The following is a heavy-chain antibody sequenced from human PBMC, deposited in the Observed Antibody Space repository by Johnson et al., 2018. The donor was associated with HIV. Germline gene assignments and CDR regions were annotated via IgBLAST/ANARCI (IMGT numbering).Heavy chain of an antibody. D-gene: IGHD3-10*01. CDR3: VTVRERAFDI. CDR1: GFTFSTYG. CDR2: IRDDGSNK. J-gene: IGHJ3*02. Sequence: QVQLVESGGGVVQTGGSRRLSCAASGFTFSTYGMHWVRQAPGKGLEWVAFIRDDGSNKHYIESVKGRFTISRDNSKNTLYLQMNSLRAEDTAVYYCVTVRERAFDIWGQGTMVTVSS. V-gene: IGHV3-30*02.